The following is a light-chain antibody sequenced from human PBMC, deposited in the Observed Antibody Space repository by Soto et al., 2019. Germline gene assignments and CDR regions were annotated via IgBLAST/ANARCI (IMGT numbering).Light chain of an antibody. CDR1: QSVRSDY. V-gene: IGKV3-20*01. J-gene: IGKJ1*01. CDR3: QQYGSSPRK. CDR2: GAS. Sequence: EIVLTQSPGPLSLSPGERATLSCRASQSVRSDYLAWYQQKPGQAPRLHIYGASTRATGIPDRFTGSGSGTDFTLTISRLEPEDCAVYYCQQYGSSPRKFGSGTE.